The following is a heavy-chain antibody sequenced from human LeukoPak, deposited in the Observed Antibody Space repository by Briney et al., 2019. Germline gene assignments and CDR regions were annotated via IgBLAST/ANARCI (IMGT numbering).Heavy chain of an antibody. CDR2: ISSSGSTI. V-gene: IGHV3-11*01. CDR3: ARDASPRYNWNDVLGIIDS. CDR1: GFTFSDYY. J-gene: IGHJ4*02. Sequence: GGSLRLSCAASGFTFSDYYMSWIRQAPGKGLEWVSYISSSGSTIYYADSVKGRFTISRDNAKNSLYLQMNSLRAEDPAVYYCARDASPRYNWNDVLGIIDSWGQGTLVTVSS. D-gene: IGHD1-1*01.